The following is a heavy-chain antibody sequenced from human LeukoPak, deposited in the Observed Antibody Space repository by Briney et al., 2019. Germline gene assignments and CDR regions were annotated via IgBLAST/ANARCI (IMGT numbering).Heavy chain of an antibody. V-gene: IGHV3-30-3*01. J-gene: IGHJ2*01. CDR1: GLTFSTYA. CDR2: MSNDGSRT. CDR3: ARASGYGDTDWSFDL. D-gene: IGHD4-17*01. Sequence: GGSLRLSCAASGLTFSTYAMHWVRQAPGKGLEWVASMSNDGSRTYYGDSVKGRFTISRDDSKNTLYLQMNSLRAEDTALYYCARASGYGDTDWSFDLWGRGTLVTVSS.